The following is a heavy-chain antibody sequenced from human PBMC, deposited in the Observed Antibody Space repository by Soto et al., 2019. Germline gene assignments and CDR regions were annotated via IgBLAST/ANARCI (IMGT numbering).Heavy chain of an antibody. CDR2: ISNDGINK. Sequence: QVRLVESGGGVVQPGRSLRLSCTASGFSVSSYAMYWFRQPPGKGLEWVAVISNDGINKHYADSVTGRVTVSRDNSNPSLDLQLNSLRGEDTAMYYCARDMYSSDYFVKWFEPWGQGTLVTVSS. D-gene: IGHD6-19*01. V-gene: IGHV3-30-3*01. CDR1: GFSVSSYA. CDR3: ARDMYSSDYFVKWFEP. J-gene: IGHJ5*02.